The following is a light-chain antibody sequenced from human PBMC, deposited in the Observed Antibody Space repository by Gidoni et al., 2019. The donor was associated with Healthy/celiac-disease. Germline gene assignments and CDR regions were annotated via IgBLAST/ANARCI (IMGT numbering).Light chain of an antibody. V-gene: IGKV1-39*01. CDR2: AAS. Sequence: DIHMTKSPSSLSASVGDRVTITCRASQSISSYLNWYQQKPGKAPKLLIYAASSLQSGVPSRFSGSVSGTEFTLTISSLQPEDFATYYCQQCYSTPPYTFGQGTKLEI. CDR1: QSISSY. J-gene: IGKJ2*01. CDR3: QQCYSTPPYT.